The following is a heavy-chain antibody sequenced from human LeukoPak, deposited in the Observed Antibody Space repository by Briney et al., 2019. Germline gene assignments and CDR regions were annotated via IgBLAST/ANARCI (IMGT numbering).Heavy chain of an antibody. CDR3: AKEPRTYCSGDSCYLNWFYP. CDR2: ISYDGSNK. V-gene: IGHV3-30-3*01. J-gene: IGHJ5*02. Sequence: GGSLRLSSAASGFTSSNYGLHWVPQAPGKGLEGGAVISYDGSNKYNADSVKGRFTISRDNSKNTLYLQMNSLRTEDTAVYYCAKEPRTYCSGDSCYLNWFYPWGQGTLVTVSS. D-gene: IGHD2-15*01. CDR1: GFTSSNYG.